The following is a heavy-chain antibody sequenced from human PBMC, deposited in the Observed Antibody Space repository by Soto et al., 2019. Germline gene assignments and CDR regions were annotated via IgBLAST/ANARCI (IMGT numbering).Heavy chain of an antibody. V-gene: IGHV3-30-3*01. J-gene: IGHJ6*02. D-gene: IGHD3-9*01. CDR2: ISYDGSNK. Sequence: PGGSLRLSCAASGFTFSSYAMHWVRQAPGKGLEWVAVISYDGSNKYYADSVKGRFTISRDNSKNTLYLQMNSLRAEDTAVYYCARDIDYDILTGYYQGMDVWGQGTTVTVS. CDR3: ARDIDYDILTGYYQGMDV. CDR1: GFTFSSYA.